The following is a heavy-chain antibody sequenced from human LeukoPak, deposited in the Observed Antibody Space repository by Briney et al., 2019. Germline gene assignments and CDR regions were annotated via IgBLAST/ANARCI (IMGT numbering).Heavy chain of an antibody. CDR3: AKDGGSPPYYFDY. D-gene: IGHD1-26*01. CDR2: ISYDGSNK. CDR1: GFTFSSYG. J-gene: IGHJ4*02. V-gene: IGHV3-30*18. Sequence: PGRSLRLSCAASGFTFSSYGMHWVRLAPGKGLEWVAVISYDGSNKYYADSVKGRFTISRDNSKNTLYLQMNSLRAEDTAVYYCAKDGGSPPYYFDYWGQGTLVTVSS.